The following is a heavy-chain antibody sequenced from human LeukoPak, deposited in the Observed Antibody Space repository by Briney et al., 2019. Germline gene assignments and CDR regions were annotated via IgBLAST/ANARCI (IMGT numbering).Heavy chain of an antibody. CDR3: GKAEAGTYYFDY. CDR2: INGGGDR. V-gene: IGHV3-23*01. Sequence: QPGGSLRLSCAASGFIFRNYAMRWVRQAPGKGLEWVSAINGGGDRFYADSVKGRFTISRDNSKNTLYLQMSSLRVEDTAVYYCGKAEAGTYYFDYWGQGTLVTVSS. J-gene: IGHJ4*02. CDR1: GFIFRNYA. D-gene: IGHD6-19*01.